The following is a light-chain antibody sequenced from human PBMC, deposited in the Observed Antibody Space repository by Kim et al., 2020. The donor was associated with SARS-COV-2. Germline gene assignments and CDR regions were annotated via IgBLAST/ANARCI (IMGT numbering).Light chain of an antibody. CDR2: DVS. CDR1: SSDVGGYNY. J-gene: IGLJ2*01. Sequence: GQAVTMACTGTSSDVGGYNYVSWYQQDPGKAPKLIIYDVSKRPSGVPDRFSGSKSGNTASLTISGLQAEDEADYYCCSYAGSYTVVFGGGTQLTVL. V-gene: IGLV2-11*01. CDR3: CSYAGSYTVV.